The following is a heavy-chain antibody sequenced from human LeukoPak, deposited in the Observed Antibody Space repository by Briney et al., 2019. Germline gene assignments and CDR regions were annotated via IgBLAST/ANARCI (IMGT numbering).Heavy chain of an antibody. J-gene: IGHJ4*02. CDR3: ARDTPGGPAAISYYFDY. V-gene: IGHV1-46*01. D-gene: IGHD2-2*02. CDR1: GYTFTGYY. CDR2: INPSGGST. Sequence: WASVKVSCKASGYTFTGYYMHWVRQAPGQGLEWMGIINPSGGSTSYAQKFQGRVTITRDTSTSTVYMELSSLRSEDTAVYYCARDTPGGPAAISYYFDYWGQGTLVTVSS.